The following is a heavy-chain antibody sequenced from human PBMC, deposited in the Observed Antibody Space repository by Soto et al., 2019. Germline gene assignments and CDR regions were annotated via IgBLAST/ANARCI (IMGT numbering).Heavy chain of an antibody. CDR3: TTDCSGGSCYPGAHYYYYGMDV. D-gene: IGHD2-15*01. CDR2: VKSKTDGGTT. V-gene: IGHV3-15*01. J-gene: IGHJ6*02. CDR1: GFSFSYAW. Sequence: EVQLVESGGGLVKPGGSLRLSCAASGFSFSYAWMSWVRQAPGKGLEWVGRVKSKTDGGTTDYAAPVKGRFTISRDDSKTTVYLQMNSVKTEDTAVYYCTTDCSGGSCYPGAHYYYYGMDVWGQGTTVTVSS.